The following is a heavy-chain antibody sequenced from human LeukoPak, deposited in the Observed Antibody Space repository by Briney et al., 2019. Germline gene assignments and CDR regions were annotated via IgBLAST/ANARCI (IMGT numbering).Heavy chain of an antibody. V-gene: IGHV3-74*01. D-gene: IGHD3-22*01. Sequence: GGSLRLSCAASGFTFSSYWMHWVRQAPGKGLAWVSRINSDGSSTSYADSVKGRFTISRDNAKNTLYLQVNSLRAEDTAVYYCAREWDKYYDSSGYYYGYWGQGTLVTVSS. CDR3: AREWDKYYDSSGYYYGY. CDR2: INSDGSST. J-gene: IGHJ4*02. CDR1: GFTFSSYW.